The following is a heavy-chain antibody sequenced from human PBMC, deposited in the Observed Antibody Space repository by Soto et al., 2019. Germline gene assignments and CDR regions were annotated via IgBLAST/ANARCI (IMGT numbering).Heavy chain of an antibody. Sequence: PGGSLRLSCAASGFTFSSYSMNWVRQAPGKGLEWVSSISSSSSYIYYADSVKGRFTISRDNAKNSLYLQMNSLTDEDTAVYYCARDGGVYYSDYYYYYHMDVWGQGTTVTVSS. D-gene: IGHD6-13*01. CDR1: GFTFSSYS. J-gene: IGHJ6*02. CDR3: ARDGGVYYSDYYYYYHMDV. CDR2: ISSSSSYI. V-gene: IGHV3-21*01.